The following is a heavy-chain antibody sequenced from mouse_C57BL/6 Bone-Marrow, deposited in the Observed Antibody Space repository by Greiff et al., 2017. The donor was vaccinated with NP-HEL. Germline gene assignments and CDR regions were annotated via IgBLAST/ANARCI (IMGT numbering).Heavy chain of an antibody. V-gene: IGHV1-4*01. CDR2: INPSSGYT. D-gene: IGHD1-1*01. CDR1: GYTFTSYT. Sequence: VQLQQSGAELARPGASVKMSCKASGYTFTSYTMHWVKQRPGQGLEWIGYINPSSGYTKYNQKFKDKATLTADKSSSTAYMQLSSLTSEDSAVYYCARYYYGSSPYAMDYWGQGTSVTVSS. CDR3: ARYYYGSSPYAMDY. J-gene: IGHJ4*01.